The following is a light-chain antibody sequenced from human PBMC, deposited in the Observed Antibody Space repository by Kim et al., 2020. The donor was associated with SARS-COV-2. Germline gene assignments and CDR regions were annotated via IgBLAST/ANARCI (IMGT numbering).Light chain of an antibody. CDR3: QTWGTGGV. V-gene: IGLV4-69*01. CDR1: SGHGSYA. Sequence: GASVKLTCNLSSGHGSYAIAWHQQQPEKGPRYLMKLNSDGSHSKGDGIPDRFSGSSSGAERYLTISSLQSEDEADYYCQTWGTGGVFGGGTKLTVL. J-gene: IGLJ3*02. CDR2: LNSDGSH.